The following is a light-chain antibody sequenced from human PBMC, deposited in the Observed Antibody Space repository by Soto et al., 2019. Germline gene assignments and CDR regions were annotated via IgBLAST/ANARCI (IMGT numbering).Light chain of an antibody. CDR1: QSVSSSY. CDR2: DAS. V-gene: IGKV3-20*01. Sequence: PCTLSLTTEEKASLSCMASQSVSSSYLAWYQQKPGQAPRLLIYDASSRATGIPDRFSGSGSGTDFTLTISRLEPEDFAVYYSQHYGSSPNPFVQGTRLEI. CDR3: QHYGSSPNP. J-gene: IGKJ5*01.